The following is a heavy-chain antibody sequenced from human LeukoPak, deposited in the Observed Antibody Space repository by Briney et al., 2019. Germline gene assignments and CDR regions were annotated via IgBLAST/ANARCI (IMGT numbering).Heavy chain of an antibody. V-gene: IGHV1-8*01. Sequence: ASVKVSCKASGYTFTSYDINWVRQATGQGLEWMGWMNPNGGNTGYAQKFQGRVTMTRNTSISTAYMELSSLRSEDTAVYYCARGRYYGSGSYYNAADYYYYGMDVWGQGTTVTVSS. CDR3: ARGRYYGSGSYYNAADYYYYGMDV. D-gene: IGHD3-10*01. J-gene: IGHJ6*02. CDR1: GYTFTSYD. CDR2: MNPNGGNT.